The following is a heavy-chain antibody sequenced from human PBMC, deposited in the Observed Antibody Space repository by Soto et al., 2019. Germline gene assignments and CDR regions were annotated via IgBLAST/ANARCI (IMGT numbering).Heavy chain of an antibody. J-gene: IGHJ4*02. CDR1: VGSISSGGYS. V-gene: IGHV4-30-2*01. CDR2: IYHSGST. D-gene: IGHD6-6*01. Sequence: TLSLTCAVSVGSISSGGYSWRWIRQPPGKGLEWIGYIYHSGSTYYNPSLKSRVTISVDRSKNQFSLKLSSVTAADTAVYYCARGAIGRPFDYWGQGTLVTVSS. CDR3: ARGAIGRPFDY.